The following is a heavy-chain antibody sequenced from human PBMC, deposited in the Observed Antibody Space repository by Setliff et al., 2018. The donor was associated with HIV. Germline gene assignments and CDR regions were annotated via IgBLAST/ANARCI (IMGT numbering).Heavy chain of an antibody. CDR2: IYYSGNT. Sequence: ASETLSLTCTVSGGSISGHYWSWIRQPPGRGLEWIGYIYYSGNTYYNPSLKSRVTISVDTSKNQFSLKLSSVTAADTAVYYCARLRYSVFDYWGHGTLVTVSS. D-gene: IGHD3-9*01. CDR3: ARLRYSVFDY. V-gene: IGHV4-59*11. J-gene: IGHJ4*01. CDR1: GGSISGHY.